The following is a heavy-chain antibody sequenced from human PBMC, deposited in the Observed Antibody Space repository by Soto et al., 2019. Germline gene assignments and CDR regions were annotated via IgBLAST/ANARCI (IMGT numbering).Heavy chain of an antibody. CDR1: GFTFSSYG. CDR3: AKDVGKNRDWRMLIDY. J-gene: IGHJ4*02. Sequence: PGGSLRLSCAPSGFTFSSYGMHWVRQAPGKGLEWVAVISYDGTNKHYADSVKGRFTISRDNSKDTLYLQMDRLRAEDTAVYYCAKDVGKNRDWRMLIDYWGQRSLGSVFS. CDR2: ISYDGTNK. D-gene: IGHD2-21*02. V-gene: IGHV3-30*18.